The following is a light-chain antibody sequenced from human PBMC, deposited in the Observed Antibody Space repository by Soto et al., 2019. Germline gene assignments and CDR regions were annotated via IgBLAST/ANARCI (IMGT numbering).Light chain of an antibody. V-gene: IGKV3-20*01. CDR3: QQYGSSLGT. Sequence: EIVLTQSPGTLSLSPGERATLSCRASQSVSSSYLAWYQQKPGQAPRLLIYGASSRATGIPDRFSGCGSGTDFTLTISRLEPEDFAVYYCQQYGSSLGTFGPGTKVDIK. J-gene: IGKJ3*01. CDR1: QSVSSSY. CDR2: GAS.